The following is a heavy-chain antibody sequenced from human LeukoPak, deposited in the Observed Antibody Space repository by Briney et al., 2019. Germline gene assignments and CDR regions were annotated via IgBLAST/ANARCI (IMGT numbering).Heavy chain of an antibody. D-gene: IGHD2-2*01. CDR2: IYYSGST. CDR1: GGSISSGDYY. V-gene: IGHV4-30-4*01. CDR3: ARDSTPAYYYGMDV. Sequence: SQTLSLTCTVFGGSISSGDYYWSWIRQPPGKGLEWIGYIYYSGSTYYNPSLKSRVTISVDTSKNQFSLKLSSVTAADTAVYYCARDSTPAYYYGMDVWGQGTTVTVSS. J-gene: IGHJ6*02.